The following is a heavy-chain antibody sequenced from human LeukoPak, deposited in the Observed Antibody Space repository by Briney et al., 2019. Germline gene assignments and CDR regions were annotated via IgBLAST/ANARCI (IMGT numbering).Heavy chain of an antibody. Sequence: GGSLRLSCAASGFTFSSYAMSWARQAPGKGLEWVSAISGSGGSTYYADSVKGRFTISRDNSKNTLYPQMNSLRAEDTAVYYCAIGDSLGELSSSFEYWGQGTLVTVSS. J-gene: IGHJ4*02. CDR3: AIGDSLGELSSSFEY. CDR1: GFTFSSYA. D-gene: IGHD3-16*02. CDR2: ISGSGGST. V-gene: IGHV3-23*01.